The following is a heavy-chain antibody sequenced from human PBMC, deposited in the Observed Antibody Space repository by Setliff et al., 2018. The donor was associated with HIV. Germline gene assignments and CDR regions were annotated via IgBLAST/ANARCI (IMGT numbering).Heavy chain of an antibody. V-gene: IGHV3-74*01. CDR1: GFIFSNYW. D-gene: IGHD6-19*01. CDR3: ARHSDWYGNDAFDI. CDR2: INSDGSSI. Sequence: GVLRLSCAASGFIFSNYWMHWVRQAPGKGLVWVSRINSDGSSISYADSVKGRFTISRDNAKNTLYLQMNSLRGEDTAVYYCARHSDWYGNDAFDIWGQGTRVTVSS. J-gene: IGHJ3*02.